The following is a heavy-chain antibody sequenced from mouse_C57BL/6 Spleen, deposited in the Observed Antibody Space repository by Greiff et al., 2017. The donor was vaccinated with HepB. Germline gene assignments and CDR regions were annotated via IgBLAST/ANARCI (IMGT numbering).Heavy chain of an antibody. CDR1: GYAFSSSW. D-gene: IGHD2-12*01. V-gene: IGHV1-82*01. CDR3: AALYPGWYFDV. Sequence: VQLQQSGPELVKPGASVKISCKASGYAFSSSWMNWVKQRPGKGLEWIGRIYPGDGDTNYNGKFKGKAKLTADKSSSTAYMQLSSLTSEDSAVYFCAALYPGWYFDVWGTGTTVTVSS. J-gene: IGHJ1*03. CDR2: IYPGDGDT.